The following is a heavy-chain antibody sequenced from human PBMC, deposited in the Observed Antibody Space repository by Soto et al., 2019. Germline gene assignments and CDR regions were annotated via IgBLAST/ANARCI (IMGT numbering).Heavy chain of an antibody. CDR3: ARAFRTAMVFSY. Sequence: GASVKVSCKASGYTFTSYYMHWVRQAPGQGLEWMGIINPSGGSTSYAQKFQGRVTMTRDTSTSTVYMGLSSLRSEDTAVYYCARAFRTAMVFSYWGQGTLVTVSS. CDR1: GYTFTSYY. V-gene: IGHV1-46*03. D-gene: IGHD5-18*01. CDR2: INPSGGST. J-gene: IGHJ4*02.